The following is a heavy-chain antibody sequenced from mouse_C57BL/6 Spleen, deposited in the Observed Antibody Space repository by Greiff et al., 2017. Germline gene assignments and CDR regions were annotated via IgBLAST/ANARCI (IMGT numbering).Heavy chain of an antibody. J-gene: IGHJ2*01. CDR1: GYTFTSYW. CDR2: INPSNGGT. CDR3: AKNPSYYGPFDY. Sequence: VQLQQPGTELVKPGASVKLSCKASGYTFTSYWMHWVKQRPGQGLEWIGNINPSNGGTNYNEKFKSKATLTVDKSSSTAYMQLSSLTSEDSAVYFCAKNPSYYGPFDYWGQGTTLTVSS. D-gene: IGHD1-1*01. V-gene: IGHV1-53*01.